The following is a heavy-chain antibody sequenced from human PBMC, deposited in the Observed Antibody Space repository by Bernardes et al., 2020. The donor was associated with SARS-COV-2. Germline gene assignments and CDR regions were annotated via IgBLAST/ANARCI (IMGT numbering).Heavy chain of an antibody. CDR1: GFSLSAYA. D-gene: IGHD6-19*01. V-gene: IGHV3-23*01. CDR2: ISGSGSSK. J-gene: IGHJ4*02. Sequence: GGSLRLSCAASGFSLSAYAMNWVRQAPGKGLEWVSGISGSGSSKSSADSVKGRFTISSDHSKNIVYLQMDSLKVEDTAVYYCAKEGGSSSGWYVTYFDDWGQGTLVTVSS. CDR3: AKEGGSSSGWYVTYFDD.